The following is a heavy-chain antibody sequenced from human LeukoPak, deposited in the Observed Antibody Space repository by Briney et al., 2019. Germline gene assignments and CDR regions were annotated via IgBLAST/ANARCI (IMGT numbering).Heavy chain of an antibody. CDR3: ARFGGVADDSSGYPLFDY. D-gene: IGHD3-22*01. CDR1: GYTFTSYG. V-gene: IGHV1-18*01. CDR2: ISAYNGNT. Sequence: GASVKVSCKASGYTFTSYGISWVRQAPGQGLEWMGWISAYNGNTNYAQELQGRVTMTTDTSTSAAYMELRSLRSDDTAVYYCARFGGVADDSSGYPLFDYWGQGTLVTVSS. J-gene: IGHJ4*02.